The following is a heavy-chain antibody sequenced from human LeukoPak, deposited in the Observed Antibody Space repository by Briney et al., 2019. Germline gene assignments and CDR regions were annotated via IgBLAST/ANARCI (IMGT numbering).Heavy chain of an antibody. Sequence: GGSLRLSCAASGFTFSSYGMHWVRQAPGKGLEWVAFIRYDGSNKYYADSVKGRFTISRDNSKNTLYLQMNSLRAEDTAVYYCAKDARRYCSSTSCWMDVWGKGTTVTISS. D-gene: IGHD2-2*01. CDR3: AKDARRYCSSTSCWMDV. J-gene: IGHJ6*04. CDR2: IRYDGSNK. V-gene: IGHV3-30*02. CDR1: GFTFSSYG.